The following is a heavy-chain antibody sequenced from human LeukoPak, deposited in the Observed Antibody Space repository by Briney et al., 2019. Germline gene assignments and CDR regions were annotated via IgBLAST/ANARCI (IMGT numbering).Heavy chain of an antibody. J-gene: IGHJ4*02. V-gene: IGHV1-8*01. CDR1: GYIFNNYD. Sequence: GSVTVSCKASGYIFNNYDINWVRQAAGQGVEWMGWMNPNSGKRVYAQKFQGRVTMTTNSSINTAYMELTSLASDDPAVYYCAKGLRSDSWGQGTLVTVSS. CDR3: AKGLRSDS. D-gene: IGHD3-16*02. CDR2: MNPNSGKR.